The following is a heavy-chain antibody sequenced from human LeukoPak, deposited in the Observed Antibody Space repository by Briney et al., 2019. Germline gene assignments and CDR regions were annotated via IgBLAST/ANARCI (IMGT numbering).Heavy chain of an antibody. CDR1: GYTLTELS. CDR3: ATGDPLSGSLDY. D-gene: IGHD1-26*01. J-gene: IGHJ4*02. CDR2: FDPEDGET. V-gene: IGHV1-24*01. Sequence: GASVKVSSKVSGYTLTELSMHWVRQAPGKGLEWMGGFDPEDGETIYAQKFQGRVTMTEDTSTDTAYMELSSLRSEDTAVYYCATGDPLSGSLDYWGQGTLVTVSS.